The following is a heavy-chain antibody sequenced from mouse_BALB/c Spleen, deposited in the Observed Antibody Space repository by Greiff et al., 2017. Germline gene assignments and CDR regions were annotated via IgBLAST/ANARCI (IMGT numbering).Heavy chain of an antibody. V-gene: IGHV5-4*02. D-gene: IGHD2-12*01. CDR3: ARDGTTPEAMDY. Sequence: EVQGVESGGGLVKPGGSLKLSCAASGFTFSDYYMYWVRQTPEKRLEWVATISDGGSYTYYPDSVKGRFTISRDNAKNNLYLQMSSLKSEDTAMYYCARDGTTPEAMDYWGQGTSVTVSS. CDR1: GFTFSDYY. CDR2: ISDGGSYT. J-gene: IGHJ4*01.